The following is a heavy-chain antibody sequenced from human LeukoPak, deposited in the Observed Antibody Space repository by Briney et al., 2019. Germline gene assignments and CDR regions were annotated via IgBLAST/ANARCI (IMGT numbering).Heavy chain of an antibody. Sequence: PSETLSLTCTVSGGSISSYYWSWLRQPPGKGLEWIGYIYYSGSTNYNPSLKSRVTISVDTSKNQFSLKLSSVTAADTAVYYCARLSCTNGVCYSFDYWGQGTLVTVSS. CDR3: ARLSCTNGVCYSFDY. CDR2: IYYSGST. CDR1: GGSISSYY. D-gene: IGHD2-8*01. V-gene: IGHV4-59*08. J-gene: IGHJ4*02.